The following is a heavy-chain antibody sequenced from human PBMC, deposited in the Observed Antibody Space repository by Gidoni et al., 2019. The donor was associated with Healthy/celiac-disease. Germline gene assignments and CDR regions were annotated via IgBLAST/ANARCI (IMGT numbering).Heavy chain of an antibody. V-gene: IGHV4-4*02. CDR2: IYHCGST. CDR1: GGSIGSTNW. D-gene: IGHD1-26*01. J-gene: IGHJ5*02. Sequence: QVQLQESGPGLVKPSGTLSLICDVCGGSIGSTNWWSWARPPPGKGLGWIGEIYHCGSTNYNPSLKSRVTISVDKSKNQFSLKLSTVTAADTAVYYCARVLSELGVPKALWFDPWGQGTLVTVSS. CDR3: ARVLSELGVPKALWFDP.